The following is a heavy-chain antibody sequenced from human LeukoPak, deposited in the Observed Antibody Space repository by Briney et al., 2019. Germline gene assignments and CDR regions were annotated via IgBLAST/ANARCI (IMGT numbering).Heavy chain of an antibody. V-gene: IGHV4-59*02. CDR2: IYYSGST. D-gene: IGHD3-22*01. J-gene: IGHJ5*02. CDR3: ARGAYDGYYYDSSGYWPGWFDP. Sequence: PSETLSLTCPVAGASVSSDYWSCVRQPPGKGLGWLGYIYYSGSTNYNPSLKSRVTISVDTSKNQFSLKLSSVTAADTAVYYCARGAYDGYYYDSSGYWPGWFDPWGQGTLVTVSS. CDR1: GASVSSDY.